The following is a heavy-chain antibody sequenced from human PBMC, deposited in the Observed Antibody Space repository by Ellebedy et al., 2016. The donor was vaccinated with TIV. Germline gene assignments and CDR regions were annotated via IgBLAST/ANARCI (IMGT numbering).Heavy chain of an antibody. Sequence: PGGSLRLSCAVSGFTVSSHYMTWVRQALGKGLEWVSIIYAGGNTKYAESVKGRFTISRDSSDNTLYVQMNSLRVDDTAVYYCARIPYYHSSGWVTYFDYWGQGALVTVSS. CDR2: IYAGGNT. CDR1: GFTVSSHY. CDR3: ARIPYYHSSGWVTYFDY. D-gene: IGHD3-22*01. J-gene: IGHJ4*02. V-gene: IGHV3-53*01.